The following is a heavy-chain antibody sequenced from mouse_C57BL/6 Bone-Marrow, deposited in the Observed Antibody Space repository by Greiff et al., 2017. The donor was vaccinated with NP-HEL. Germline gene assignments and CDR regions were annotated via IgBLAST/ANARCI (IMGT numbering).Heavy chain of an antibody. Sequence: VQLQQSGPELVKPGASVKISCKASGYSFTSYYIHWVKQRPGQGLEWIGWIYPGSGNTKYIEKFKGKATLTADTSSSTAYMQLSSLTSEDSAVYYCAWFYDGYYGDYWGQGTTLTVSS. V-gene: IGHV1-66*01. J-gene: IGHJ2*01. D-gene: IGHD2-3*01. CDR2: IYPGSGNT. CDR1: GYSFTSYY. CDR3: AWFYDGYYGDY.